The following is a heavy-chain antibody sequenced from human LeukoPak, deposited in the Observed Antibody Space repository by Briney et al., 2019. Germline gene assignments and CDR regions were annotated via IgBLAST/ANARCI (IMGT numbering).Heavy chain of an antibody. J-gene: IGHJ6*03. CDR3: AKDPWRPSSGPYMDV. D-gene: IGHD3-10*01. Sequence: GGSLRLSCAASGLSFSSYAITWVRQAPGKGLEWASAISGSGDSTYYSDSVKGRFTISRDNSKNTLYLQMNSLRAEDTAVYYCAKDPWRPSSGPYMDVWGKGTTVTVSS. V-gene: IGHV3-23*01. CDR1: GLSFSSYA. CDR2: ISGSGDST.